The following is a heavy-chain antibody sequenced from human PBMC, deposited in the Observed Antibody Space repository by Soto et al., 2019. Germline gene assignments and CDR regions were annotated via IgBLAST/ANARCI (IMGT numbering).Heavy chain of an antibody. CDR3: ARPLVAPVAGPYYYGMDV. CDR1: GFTFNSYG. D-gene: IGHD6-19*01. CDR2: IWYDGNTK. J-gene: IGHJ6*02. Sequence: GGSLRLSCTASGFTFNSYGFNWVRQAPGKGLEWVAVIWYDGNTKYYADSVKGRFTISRDNLRSTVYLQMNSLTAEDTAVYYCARPLVAPVAGPYYYGMDVWGQGTTVTV. V-gene: IGHV3-33*01.